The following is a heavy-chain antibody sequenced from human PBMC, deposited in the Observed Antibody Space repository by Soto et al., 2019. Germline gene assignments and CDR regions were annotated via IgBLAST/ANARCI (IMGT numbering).Heavy chain of an antibody. CDR2: IFYTGRT. CDR3: ARLGYSGYGSGK. V-gene: IGHV4-59*08. Sequence: QMQLQESGPGLVKPSETLSVTCTVSDGSLTSYYWSWIRQPPGKGLEWIGHIFYTGRTNYSPSLKSRATMSLDTSKNQLSLNLTSVTASDTAVYYCARLGYSGYGSGKWGQGTLVTVSS. CDR1: DGSLTSYY. J-gene: IGHJ4*02. D-gene: IGHD5-12*01.